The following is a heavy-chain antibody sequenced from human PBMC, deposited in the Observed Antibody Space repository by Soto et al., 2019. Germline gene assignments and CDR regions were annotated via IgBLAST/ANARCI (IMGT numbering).Heavy chain of an antibody. CDR3: ARESEDLTSNFDY. J-gene: IGHJ4*02. CDR1: GFTFTRYS. CDR2: ISSTTNYI. V-gene: IGHV3-21*06. Sequence: LRLSCAASGFTFTRYSMNWVRQAPGKGLEWVSSISSTTNYIYYGDSMKGRFTISRDNAKNSLYLEMNSLRAEDTAVYYCARESEDLTSNFDYWGQGTLVTISS.